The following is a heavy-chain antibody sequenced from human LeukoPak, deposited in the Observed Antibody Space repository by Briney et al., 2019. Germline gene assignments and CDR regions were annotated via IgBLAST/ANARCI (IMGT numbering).Heavy chain of an antibody. D-gene: IGHD6-19*01. CDR1: GFTFSSYG. Sequence: GGSLRLSCAASGFTFSSYGMHWVRQAPGKGLEWVAVISYDGSNKYYADSVKGRFTISRDNSKNTLYLQMNSLRAEDAAVHYCAKDSSSSGWDWGQGTLVTVSS. CDR2: ISYDGSNK. CDR3: AKDSSSSGWD. J-gene: IGHJ4*02. V-gene: IGHV3-30*18.